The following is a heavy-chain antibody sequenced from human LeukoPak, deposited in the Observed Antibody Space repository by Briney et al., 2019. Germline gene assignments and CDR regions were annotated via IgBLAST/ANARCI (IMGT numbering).Heavy chain of an antibody. CDR1: GYTFTSYY. D-gene: IGHD3-22*01. J-gene: IGHJ3*02. CDR2: INPSGGST. V-gene: IGHV1-46*01. CDR3: ARAGSGYYYISDAFDI. Sequence: ASVKVSCKASGYTFTSYYMHWVRQAPGQGLEWMGIINPSGGSTSYAQKFQGRVTMTRDMSTSTVYMKLSSLRSEDTAVYYCARAGSGYYYISDAFDIWGQGTMVTVSS.